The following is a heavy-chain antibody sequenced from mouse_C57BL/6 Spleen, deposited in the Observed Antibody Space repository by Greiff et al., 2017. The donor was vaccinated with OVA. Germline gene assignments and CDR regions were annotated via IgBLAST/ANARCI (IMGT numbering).Heavy chain of an antibody. D-gene: IGHD2-2*01. CDR3: ASTPYGYGYLDY. V-gene: IGHV3-6*01. Sequence: EVKLVESGPGLVKPSPSLSLTCSVTGYSITSGYYWNWIRQFPGNKLEWMGYISYDGSNNYNPSLKNRISIARDTSKNQFCLKLNSVTTEDTATYYCASTPYGYGYLDYWGQGTTLTVSS. CDR1: GYSITSGYY. CDR2: ISYDGSN. J-gene: IGHJ2*01.